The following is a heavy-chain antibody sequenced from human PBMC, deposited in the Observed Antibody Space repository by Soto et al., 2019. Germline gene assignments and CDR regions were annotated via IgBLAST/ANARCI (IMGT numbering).Heavy chain of an antibody. D-gene: IGHD2-21*02. CDR1: GGSISSGGYY. V-gene: IGHV4-31*03. J-gene: IGHJ5*02. CDR2: IYYSGST. Sequence: SETLSLTCTVSGGSISSGGYYWSWIRQHPGKGLEWIGYIYYSGSTYYNPSPKSRVTISVDTSKNQFSLKLSSVTAADTAVYYCASEVVVTAIRINWFDPWGQGTLVTVSS. CDR3: ASEVVVTAIRINWFDP.